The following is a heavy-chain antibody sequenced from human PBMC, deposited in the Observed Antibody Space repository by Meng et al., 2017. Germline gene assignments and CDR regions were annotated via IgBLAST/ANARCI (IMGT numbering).Heavy chain of an antibody. CDR3: ARVVAATTLFLDY. CDR1: GGSISSSNW. D-gene: IGHD2-15*01. Sequence: VQLKESGPGLVKPSGTLSRTVAVSGGSISSSNWWSWVRQPPGKGLEWIGEIYHSGSTNYNPSLKSRVTISVDKSKNQFSLKLSSVTAADTAVYYCARVVAATTLFLDYWGQGTLVTVSS. V-gene: IGHV4-4*02. CDR2: IYHSGST. J-gene: IGHJ4*02.